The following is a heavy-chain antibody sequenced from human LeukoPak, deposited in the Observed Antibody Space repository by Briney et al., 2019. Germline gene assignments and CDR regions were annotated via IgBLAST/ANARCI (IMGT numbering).Heavy chain of an antibody. CDR1: GCSISSNYY. V-gene: IGHV4-38-2*02. D-gene: IGHD1-7*01. J-gene: IGHJ5*02. CDR3: DVGNLGGPDH. Sequence: PSETLSLTCTVSGCSISSNYYWGWIRQPPGEGLEGIGSIYHSGRTYYNPSLKSRVTISVETSKNHFSLTPTSLTAADTAVFYFDVGNLGGPDHWGQGTLVTVSS. CDR2: IYHSGRT.